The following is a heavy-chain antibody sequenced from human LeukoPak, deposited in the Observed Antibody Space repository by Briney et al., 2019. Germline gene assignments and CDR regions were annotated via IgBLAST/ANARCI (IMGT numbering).Heavy chain of an antibody. D-gene: IGHD3-22*01. V-gene: IGHV3-21*01. CDR1: GFTFSSYS. CDR2: ISSSSTYI. J-gene: IGHJ4*02. CDR3: ARDSSESPLYYYDSSGYEDY. Sequence: GGSLRLSCAASGFTFSSYSMYWVRQAPGKGLEWVSSISSSSTYIYYADSVKDRFTISRDNAKNSLYLQMNTLRAEDTAVYYCARDSSESPLYYYDSSGYEDYWGQGTQVTVSS.